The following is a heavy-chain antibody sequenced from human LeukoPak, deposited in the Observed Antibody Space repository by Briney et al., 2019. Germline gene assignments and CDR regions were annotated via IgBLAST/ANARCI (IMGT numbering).Heavy chain of an antibody. D-gene: IGHD3-10*01. CDR3: AKGVGGSANYYYMDV. Sequence: PGGSLRLSCAASGFTFSSYWMSWVRQAPGKGLEWVAFIPYDRSNKFYADSVKGRFTISRDNSKNTLYLQMNSLRVEDTAVYYCAKGVGGSANYYYMDVWGKGTTVTVSS. CDR1: GFTFSSYW. V-gene: IGHV3-30*02. CDR2: IPYDRSNK. J-gene: IGHJ6*03.